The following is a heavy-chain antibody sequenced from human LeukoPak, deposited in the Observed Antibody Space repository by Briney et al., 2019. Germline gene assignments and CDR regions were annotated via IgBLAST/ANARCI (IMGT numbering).Heavy chain of an antibody. CDR2: ISYDGSNK. J-gene: IGHJ4*02. CDR3: AREWSSGGATGY. V-gene: IGHV3-30-3*01. Sequence: GGSLRLSCAASGFTVSSNYMSWVRQAPGKGLEWVAVISYDGSNKYYADSVKGRFTISRDNSKNTLYLQMNSLRAEDTAVYYCAREWSSGGATGYWGQGTLVTVSS. D-gene: IGHD1-26*01. CDR1: GFTVSSNY.